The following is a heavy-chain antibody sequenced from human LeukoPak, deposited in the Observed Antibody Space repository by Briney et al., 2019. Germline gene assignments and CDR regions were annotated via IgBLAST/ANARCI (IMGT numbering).Heavy chain of an antibody. CDR2: ISWNSGSI. J-gene: IGHJ4*02. D-gene: IGHD5-18*01. V-gene: IGHV3-9*01. Sequence: GGSLRLSCAASGFTFDDYAKHWVRQAPGKGLEWVSGISWNSGSIVYADSVKGRFTISRDNAKNSLYLQMDSLRPEDTALYYCAKDMLGGYASFDYWGQGTLVTVSS. CDR3: AKDMLGGYASFDY. CDR1: GFTFDDYA.